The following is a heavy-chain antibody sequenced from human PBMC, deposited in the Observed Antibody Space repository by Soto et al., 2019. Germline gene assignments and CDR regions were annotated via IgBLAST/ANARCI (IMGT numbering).Heavy chain of an antibody. J-gene: IGHJ4*02. CDR3: ATRDPGHY. V-gene: IGHV1-46*01. Sequence: QVQLVQSGAEVKKPGASVKVSCKASGYTFTTYYMHWVRQAPGQGLELMGIISPAGGRTSYAQKFQGRVTMTRDTSTSTFYMELSSLRYEDTAVYYCATRDPGHYWGQGTLVTVSS. CDR2: ISPAGGRT. CDR1: GYTFTTYY.